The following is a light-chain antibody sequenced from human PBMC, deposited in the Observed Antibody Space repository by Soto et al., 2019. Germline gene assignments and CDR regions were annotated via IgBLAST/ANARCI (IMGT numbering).Light chain of an antibody. CDR3: QQYSDRPYT. Sequence: EIVMTQSPATLSVSPGDRVTLSCRASQSVGNVLAWYQQKPGQAPRLFIYDSSTRATGVPARFSGSASGTEFTLTISSLQSEDVAVYSGQQYSDRPYTFGQGTKLEIK. V-gene: IGKV3-15*01. J-gene: IGKJ2*01. CDR2: DSS. CDR1: QSVGNV.